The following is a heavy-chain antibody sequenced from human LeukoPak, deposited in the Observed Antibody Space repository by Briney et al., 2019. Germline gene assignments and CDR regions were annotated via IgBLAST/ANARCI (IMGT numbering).Heavy chain of an antibody. CDR2: INPNSGGT. CDR1: GYTFAGYY. D-gene: IGHD5-12*01. Sequence: GASVKVSCKASGYTFAGYYMHWVRQAPGQGLEWVGRINPNSGGTNYAQKFQGRVTMTRDTSISTAYMELSRLRSDDTAVYYCARDSGYDYSFDYWGQGTLVTVSS. CDR3: ARDSGYDYSFDY. J-gene: IGHJ4*02. V-gene: IGHV1-2*06.